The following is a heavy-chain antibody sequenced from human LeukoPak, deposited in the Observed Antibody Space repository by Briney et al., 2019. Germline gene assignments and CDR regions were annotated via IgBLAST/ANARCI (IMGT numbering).Heavy chain of an antibody. CDR3: ARHRNYYDTPFDY. J-gene: IGHJ4*02. CDR1: GYSISSGYY. D-gene: IGHD3-22*01. CDR2: IYYIGNT. Sequence: SETLSLTCAVSGYSISSGYYWGWIRQPPGKGLERIGSIYYIGNTYYNPSLKSRVTMSVDTSKNQFSLKLSSVTAADTAVYYCARHRNYYDTPFDYWGQGTLVTVSS. V-gene: IGHV4-38-2*01.